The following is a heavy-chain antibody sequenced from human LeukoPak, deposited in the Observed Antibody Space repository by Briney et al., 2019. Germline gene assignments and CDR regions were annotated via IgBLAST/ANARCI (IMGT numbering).Heavy chain of an antibody. Sequence: PSETLSLTCTVSGGSISGYYWSWIRQPAGKGLEWIGRIYTSGSTNYNPSLKSRVTMSVDTSKNQFSLKVSSVSAADTAVYYCARQADYAGYQGFDYWGQGTLVTVSS. CDR2: IYTSGST. J-gene: IGHJ4*02. V-gene: IGHV4-4*07. CDR1: GGSISGYY. CDR3: ARQADYAGYQGFDY. D-gene: IGHD4/OR15-4a*01.